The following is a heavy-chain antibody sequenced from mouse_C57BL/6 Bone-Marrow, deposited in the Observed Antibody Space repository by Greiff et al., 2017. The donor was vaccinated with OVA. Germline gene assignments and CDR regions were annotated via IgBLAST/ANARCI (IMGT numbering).Heavy chain of an antibody. D-gene: IGHD4-1*02. Sequence: VKLQQPGAELVRPGSSVKLSCKASGYTFTSYWMDWVKQRPGQGLEWIGNIYPSDSETHYNQKFKDKATLTVDKSSSTAYMQLSSLTSEDSAVYYCARRNWDVWYFDVWGTGTTVTVSS. J-gene: IGHJ1*03. V-gene: IGHV1-61*01. CDR3: ARRNWDVWYFDV. CDR1: GYTFTSYW. CDR2: IYPSDSET.